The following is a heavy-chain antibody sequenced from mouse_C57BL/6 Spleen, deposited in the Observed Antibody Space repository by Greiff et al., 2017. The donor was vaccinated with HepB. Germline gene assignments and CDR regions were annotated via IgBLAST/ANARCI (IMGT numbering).Heavy chain of an antibody. J-gene: IGHJ4*01. V-gene: IGHV1-55*01. CDR3: ARDGYGSSYHYYAMDY. D-gene: IGHD1-1*01. CDR1: GYTFTSYW. CDR2: IYPGSGST. Sequence: VKLQQPGAELVKPGASVKMSCKASGYTFTSYWITWVKQRPGQGLEWIGDIYPGSGSTNYNEKFKSKATLTVDTSSSTAYMQLSSLTSEDSAVYYCARDGYGSSYHYYAMDYWGQGTSVTVSS.